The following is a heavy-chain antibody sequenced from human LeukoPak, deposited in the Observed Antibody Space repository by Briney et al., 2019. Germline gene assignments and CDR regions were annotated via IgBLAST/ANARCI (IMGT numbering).Heavy chain of an antibody. V-gene: IGHV3-11*01. J-gene: IGHJ4*02. Sequence: GGSLRLSCAASGFTFSDSYMSWIRQAPGKGLEWVSSISSSGPTIYYADSVKGRFTISRDNAKNSLYLQLNSLRAEDTAVYYCARSRPRDVRFDFWGQGTQVTVSS. CDR1: GFTFSDSY. D-gene: IGHD2-21*02. CDR2: ISSSGPTI. CDR3: ARSRPRDVRFDF.